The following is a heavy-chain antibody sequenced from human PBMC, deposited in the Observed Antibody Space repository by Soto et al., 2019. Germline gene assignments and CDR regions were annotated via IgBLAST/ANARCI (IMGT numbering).Heavy chain of an antibody. J-gene: IGHJ6*02. Sequence: ASVKVSCKASGYTFTSYDINWVRQATGQGLEWMGWMNPNSGNTGYAQKFQGRVTMTRNTSISTAYMELSSLRSEDTAVYYCARGLEWLRFYYYYGMDVWGQGTTVTVSS. CDR1: GYTFTSYD. V-gene: IGHV1-8*01. D-gene: IGHD5-12*01. CDR2: MNPNSGNT. CDR3: ARGLEWLRFYYYYGMDV.